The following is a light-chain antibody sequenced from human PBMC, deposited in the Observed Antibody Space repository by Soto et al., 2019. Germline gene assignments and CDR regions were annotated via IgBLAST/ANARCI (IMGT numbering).Light chain of an antibody. J-gene: IGKJ1*01. CDR2: KVS. V-gene: IGKV2-30*01. CDR1: QSLAYSDGNTN. CDR3: MQGTQWPPT. Sequence: DVVMTQSPLSLPVALGQPASISCRSSQSLAYSDGNTNLNWFLQRPGQSPRRLIYKVSNRDSGVPDRFSGSGSGTDFTLKISRVEAEDVGVYYCMQGTQWPPTFGQGTKVEIK.